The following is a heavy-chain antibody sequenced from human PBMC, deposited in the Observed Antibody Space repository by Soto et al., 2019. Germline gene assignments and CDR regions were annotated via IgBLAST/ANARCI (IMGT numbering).Heavy chain of an antibody. V-gene: IGHV4-59*01. CDR2: IYYSGST. CDR1: GGSISSYY. J-gene: IGHJ5*02. Sequence: LETLSLTCTVSGGSISSYYWSWIRQPPGKGLEWIGYIYYSGSTNYNPSLKSRVTISVDTSKNQFSLKLSSVTAADTAVYYCARGYCSGGSCYPYDNNWFDPWGQGTLVTVSS. D-gene: IGHD2-15*01. CDR3: ARGYCSGGSCYPYDNNWFDP.